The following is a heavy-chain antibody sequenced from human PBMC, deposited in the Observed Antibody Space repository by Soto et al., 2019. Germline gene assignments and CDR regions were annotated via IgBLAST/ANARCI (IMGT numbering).Heavy chain of an antibody. D-gene: IGHD5-18*01. Sequence: GGSLRLSCASSGFTFSSYAMHWVRQSPGKGLEWVAVISYDGSNKYYADSVKGRFTISRDNSKNTLYLQMNSLRAEDTAVYYCARDPLWGTAMVLWYFDLWGRGTLVTVSS. J-gene: IGHJ2*01. CDR2: ISYDGSNK. CDR1: GFTFSSYA. V-gene: IGHV3-30-3*01. CDR3: ARDPLWGTAMVLWYFDL.